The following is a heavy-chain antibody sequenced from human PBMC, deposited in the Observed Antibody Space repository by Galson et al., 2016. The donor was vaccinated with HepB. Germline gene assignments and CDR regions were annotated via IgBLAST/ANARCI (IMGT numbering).Heavy chain of an antibody. CDR2: ISDGAGST. J-gene: IGHJ4*02. Sequence: SLRLSCAASGFTFTNYDMSWVRQAPGRGLQWVSGISDGAGSTHYADSVKGRFTISSDNSKNTLYLQMDSLRADDTAIYYCAKVLWVGESASKLFDHWGQGTLVTVSS. CDR1: GFTFTNYD. D-gene: IGHD3-10*01. CDR3: AKVLWVGESASKLFDH. V-gene: IGHV3-23*01.